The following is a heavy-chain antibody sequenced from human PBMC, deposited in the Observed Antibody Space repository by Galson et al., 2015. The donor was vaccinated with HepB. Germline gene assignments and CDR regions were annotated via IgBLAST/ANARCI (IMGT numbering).Heavy chain of an antibody. J-gene: IGHJ4*02. CDR3: ARDPCSGGSCFPGHYFDY. V-gene: IGHV3-7*01. Sequence: SLRLSCAASGFTFSSYWMSWVRQAPGKGLEWVANIKQDGSEKYYVDSVKGRFTISRDNAKNSLYLQMNSLRAEDTAVCYCARDPCSGGSCFPGHYFDYWGQGTLVTVSS. D-gene: IGHD2-15*01. CDR1: GFTFSSYW. CDR2: IKQDGSEK.